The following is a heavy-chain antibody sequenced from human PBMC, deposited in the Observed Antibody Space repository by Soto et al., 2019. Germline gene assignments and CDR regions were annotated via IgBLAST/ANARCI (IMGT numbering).Heavy chain of an antibody. Sequence: QPGGSLRLSCAASGFTFSSYAMSWVRQAPGKGLEWVSAISGSGGSTYYADSVKGRFTISRDDSKNTLYLQMNSLRAEDTAVYYCAKDTSLGYDFWSGYSVDYGMDVWGQGTTVTVSS. J-gene: IGHJ6*02. CDR2: ISGSGGST. D-gene: IGHD3-3*01. CDR3: AKDTSLGYDFWSGYSVDYGMDV. V-gene: IGHV3-23*01. CDR1: GFTFSSYA.